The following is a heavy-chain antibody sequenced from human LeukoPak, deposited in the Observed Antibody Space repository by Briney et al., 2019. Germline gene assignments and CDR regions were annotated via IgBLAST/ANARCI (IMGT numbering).Heavy chain of an antibody. D-gene: IGHD3-10*01. V-gene: IGHV4-38-2*02. CDR3: ARGKPSYGSGTYYRPLEPNYMDV. J-gene: IGHJ6*03. CDR1: GYSISSGYY. Sequence: SETLSLTCTVSGYSISSGYYWGWIRQPPGKGLEWIGSIYHIGSTYDNPSLKSRLTISVDTSKNQFSLKLSSVTAADTAVYYCARGKPSYGSGTYYRPLEPNYMDVWGKGTTVTVSS. CDR2: IYHIGST.